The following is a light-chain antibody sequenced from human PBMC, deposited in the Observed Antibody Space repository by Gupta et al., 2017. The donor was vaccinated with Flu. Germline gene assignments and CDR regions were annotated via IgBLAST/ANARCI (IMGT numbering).Light chain of an antibody. CDR3: QLIDRTRGIT. J-gene: IGKJ4*01. Sequence: DIQMTQSPSSLSASVGDRVTITCRASQSISSYLNRYQQKPGKAPKLLIYAASSLQRGVPSRSSGSGYGTDFTLTIRSRQPEDFATYYCQLIDRTRGITFGGGTKLEIK. V-gene: IGKV1-39*01. CDR2: AAS. CDR1: QSISSY.